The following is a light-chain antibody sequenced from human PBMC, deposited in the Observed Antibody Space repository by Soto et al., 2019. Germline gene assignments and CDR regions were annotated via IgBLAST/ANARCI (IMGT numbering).Light chain of an antibody. CDR1: QSVSSYL. CDR3: QQSGSTPCT. Sequence: DIVLTQSPSTLSSSAGEGATLTCRASQSVSSYLFSWYQQTPGQAPRLLIYGASIRATGLPDRFSGSGSGTDFTLTISRLEPEDFAIYYCQQSGSTPCTFGRGTKVEIK. CDR2: GAS. V-gene: IGKV3-20*01. J-gene: IGKJ1*01.